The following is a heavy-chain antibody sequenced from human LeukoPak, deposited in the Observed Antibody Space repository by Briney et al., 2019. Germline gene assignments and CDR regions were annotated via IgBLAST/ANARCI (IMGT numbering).Heavy chain of an antibody. J-gene: IGHJ4*02. Sequence: QKFQGRVTITRDTSASTAYMELSSLRSEDTAVYYCARNEYDFWSGYFSYWGQGTLVTVSS. V-gene: IGHV1-3*01. CDR3: ARNEYDFWSGYFSY. D-gene: IGHD3-3*01.